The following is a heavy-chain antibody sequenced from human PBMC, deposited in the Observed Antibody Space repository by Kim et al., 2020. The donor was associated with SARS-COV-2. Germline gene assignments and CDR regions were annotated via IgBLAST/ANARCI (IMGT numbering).Heavy chain of an antibody. Sequence: GGSLRLSCAASGFTFSSYAMHWVRQAPGKGLEWVAVISYDGSNKYYADSVKGRFTISRDNSKNTLYLQMNSLRAEDTAVYYCARGDVYIGAFDIWGQGTMVTVSS. V-gene: IGHV3-30-3*01. CDR1: GFTFSSYA. CDR3: ARGDVYIGAFDI. CDR2: ISYDGSNK. J-gene: IGHJ3*02. D-gene: IGHD1-26*01.